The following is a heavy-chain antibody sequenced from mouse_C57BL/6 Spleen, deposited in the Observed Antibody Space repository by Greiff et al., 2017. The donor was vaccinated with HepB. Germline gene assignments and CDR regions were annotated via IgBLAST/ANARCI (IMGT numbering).Heavy chain of an antibody. J-gene: IGHJ3*01. V-gene: IGHV1-64*01. D-gene: IGHD1-1*01. CDR3: ARNGDYYGSSYWFAY. CDR2: IHPNSGST. CDR1: GYTFTSYW. Sequence: VQLQQPGAELVKPGASVKLSCKASGYTFTSYWMHWVKQRPGQGLEWIGMIHPNSGSTNYNEKFKSKATLTVDKSSSTAYMQLSSLTSEDSAVYYCARNGDYYGSSYWFAYWGHGTLVTVSA.